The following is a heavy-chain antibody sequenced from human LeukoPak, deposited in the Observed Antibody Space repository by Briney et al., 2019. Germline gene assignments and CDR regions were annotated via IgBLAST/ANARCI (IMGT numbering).Heavy chain of an antibody. D-gene: IGHD4-23*01. V-gene: IGHV1-69*06. CDR1: GGTFSSYA. J-gene: IGHJ6*03. Sequence: VASVKVSCKASGGTFSSYAISWVRQAPGQGLEWMGGIIPIFGTANYAQKFQGRVTITADKSTSTAYMELSSLRSEDTAVYYCARAFGGKPMTYYYYYYYMDVWGKGTTVTVSS. CDR3: ARAFGGKPMTYYYYYYYMDV. CDR2: IIPIFGTA.